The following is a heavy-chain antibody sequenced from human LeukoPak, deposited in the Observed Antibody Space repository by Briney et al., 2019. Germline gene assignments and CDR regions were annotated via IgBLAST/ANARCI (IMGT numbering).Heavy chain of an antibody. Sequence: GGSLRLSCAASGFTFSTYEMNWVRQAPGTGLEWVSYISIVDTTIYYADSVKGRFTISRGNAERSLYLQMNGLRAEDTAVYYCARVSWNYDMGYPDYWGQGTLVTVSS. D-gene: IGHD1-7*01. J-gene: IGHJ4*02. CDR3: ARVSWNYDMGYPDY. CDR2: ISIVDTTI. V-gene: IGHV3-48*03. CDR1: GFTFSTYE.